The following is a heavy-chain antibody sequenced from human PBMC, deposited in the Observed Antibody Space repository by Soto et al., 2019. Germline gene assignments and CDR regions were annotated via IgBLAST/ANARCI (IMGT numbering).Heavy chain of an antibody. J-gene: IGHJ4*02. CDR3: ARDGEVNTGFGKDY. Sequence: QVQLVESGGGVVQPGRSLRLSCAASGFTFSSYGMHWVRQAPGKGLGWVAFIWHDGGNKFYAESVKGRFTISRDNSKHTMYLQMTSLSAEDTAMYYCARDGEVNTGFGKDYWGQGTLVTFSS. CDR1: GFTFSSYG. V-gene: IGHV3-33*01. CDR2: IWHDGGNK. D-gene: IGHD3-10*01.